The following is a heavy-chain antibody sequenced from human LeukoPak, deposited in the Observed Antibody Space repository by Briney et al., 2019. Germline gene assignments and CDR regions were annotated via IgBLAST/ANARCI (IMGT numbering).Heavy chain of an antibody. D-gene: IGHD2-15*01. Sequence: GGSLRLSCAASGFTFSSYWMYWVRHAPGKGLVWVSRINSDGSSTSYADSVKGRFTISRDNAKNTLYLQMNSLRAEDTAVYYCARDGRYCSGGSCYSPPGGFDYWGQGTLVTVSS. CDR1: GFTFSSYW. CDR2: INSDGSST. J-gene: IGHJ4*02. V-gene: IGHV3-74*01. CDR3: ARDGRYCSGGSCYSPPGGFDY.